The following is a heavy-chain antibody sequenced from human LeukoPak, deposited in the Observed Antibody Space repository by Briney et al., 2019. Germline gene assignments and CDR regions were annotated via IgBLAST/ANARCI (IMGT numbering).Heavy chain of an antibody. V-gene: IGHV3-30*04. CDR2: ISYDGSNK. D-gene: IGHD5-24*01. J-gene: IGHJ5*02. Sequence: PGGSLRLSCAASGFTFSSYAMHWVRQAPGKGLEWVAVISYDGSNKYYADSVKGRFTISRDNSKNTLYLQMNSLRAEDTAVYYCEGVGYNFFDPWGQGTLVTVSS. CDR3: EGVGYNFFDP. CDR1: GFTFSSYA.